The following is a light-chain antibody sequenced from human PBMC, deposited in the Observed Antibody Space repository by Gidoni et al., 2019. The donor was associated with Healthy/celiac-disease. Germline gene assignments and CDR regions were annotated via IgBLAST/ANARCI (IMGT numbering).Light chain of an antibody. V-gene: IGKV3-11*01. CDR3: QQRSNWPQVT. Sequence: DIVLTQSAATLSLSPGERATLSCRASQSVSSYLAWYQQKPGQAPRLLIYDASNRATGIPARFSGSGSGTDFTLTISSLEPEDFAVYYCQQRSNWPQVTFGQGTRLEIK. CDR1: QSVSSY. CDR2: DAS. J-gene: IGKJ5*01.